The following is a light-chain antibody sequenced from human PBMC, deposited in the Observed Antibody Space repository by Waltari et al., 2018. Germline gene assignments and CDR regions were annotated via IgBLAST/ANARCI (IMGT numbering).Light chain of an antibody. CDR2: VVT. CDR1: SSDVGGYNY. V-gene: IGLV2-11*01. J-gene: IGLJ3*02. Sequence: QSALTQPRSVSGSPGQSVTISCTGTSSDVGGYNYVSWYQHHPGKAPKLIIYVVTKRPSGVPDRFSASKSDNTASLTISGLQAEDEADYYCCSYAGSITFWVFGGGTKLTVL. CDR3: CSYAGSITFWV.